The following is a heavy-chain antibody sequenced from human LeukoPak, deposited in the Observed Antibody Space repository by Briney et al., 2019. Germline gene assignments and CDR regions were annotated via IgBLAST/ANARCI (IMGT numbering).Heavy chain of an antibody. J-gene: IGHJ4*02. CDR2: INPNSGGT. CDR1: GYTFTGYY. V-gene: IGHV1-2*02. Sequence: GASVKVSCKASGYTFTGYYMHWVRPAPGHGLEWMGWINPNSGGTNYAQKFQGRVTMTRDTSISTAYMELSRLRSDDTAVYYCARNLAKYSNYPDYWGQGTLVTVSS. CDR3: ARNLAKYSNYPDY. D-gene: IGHD4-11*01.